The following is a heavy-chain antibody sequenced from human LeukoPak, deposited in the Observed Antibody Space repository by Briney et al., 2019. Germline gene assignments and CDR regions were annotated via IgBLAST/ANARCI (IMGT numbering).Heavy chain of an antibody. CDR1: EFTFNSYW. D-gene: IGHD2-15*01. V-gene: IGHV3-7*01. J-gene: IGHJ4*02. CDR2: IKQDGGQI. Sequence: GGSLRLSCAASEFTFNSYWMSWVRQAPGKGLEWVANIKQDGGQIYYLDSVKGRFTVSRDNAKNTLYLQMNSLRAEDTAVYYCARGYCSGGSCYGYWGQGTLVTVSS. CDR3: ARGYCSGGSCYGY.